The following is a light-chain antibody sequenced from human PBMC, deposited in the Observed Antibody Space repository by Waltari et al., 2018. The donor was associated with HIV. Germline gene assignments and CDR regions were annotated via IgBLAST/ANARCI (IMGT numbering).Light chain of an antibody. CDR1: QNVISN. CDR2: RAS. V-gene: IGKV3-15*01. CDR3: QQYNNWPPWT. J-gene: IGKJ1*01. Sequence: EIVMTQSPATLSLSPGETATLSCRASQSLNRGASQNVISNLAWNQQKPGQAPRLLIHRASTRATGVPARFSGSGSGTEFTLTISSLQSEDFAVYYCQQYNNWPPWTFGQGTKVEI.